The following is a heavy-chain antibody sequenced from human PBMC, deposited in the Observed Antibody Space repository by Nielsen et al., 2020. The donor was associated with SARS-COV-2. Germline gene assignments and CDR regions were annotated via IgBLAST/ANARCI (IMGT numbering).Heavy chain of an antibody. CDR1: GFTFSSYA. CDR2: ITYDGSNK. D-gene: IGHD2-8*01. Sequence: GESLKISCAASGFTFSSYAMHWVRQAPGKGLEWVAVITYDGSNKYYADSVKGRFTISRDNSKNTLYLQMNSLRAEDTAVYYCAKWGFVLMVYAITPFPPDTYGMDVWGQGTTVTVSS. V-gene: IGHV3-30-3*02. CDR3: AKWGFVLMVYAITPFPPDTYGMDV. J-gene: IGHJ6*02.